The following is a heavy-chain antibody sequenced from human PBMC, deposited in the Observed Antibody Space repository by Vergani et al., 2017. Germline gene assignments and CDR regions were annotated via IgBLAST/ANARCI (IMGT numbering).Heavy chain of an antibody. CDR2: IYYSGST. Sequence: QLQLQESGSGLVKPSQTLSLTCTVSGGSISSYYWSWIRQPPGKGLEWIGYIYYSGSTNYNPSLKSRVTISVDTSKNQFSLKLSSVTAADTAVYYCAREDRLSYYYYGMDVWGQGTTVTVSS. CDR1: GGSISSYY. V-gene: IGHV4-59*01. CDR3: AREDRLSYYYYGMDV. J-gene: IGHJ6*02.